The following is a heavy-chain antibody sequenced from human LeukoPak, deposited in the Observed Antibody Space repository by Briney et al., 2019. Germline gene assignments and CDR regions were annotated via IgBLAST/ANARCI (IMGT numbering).Heavy chain of an antibody. Sequence: SETLSLTCTVSGGSISSADYYWSWIRQPPGKGLEWSGYIYYSGSTYYNPSLKSRVTISVGTSKNQFSLKLSSVTAADTAVYYCARDSYYYGSGSYFPPDYWGQGTLVTVSS. CDR1: GGSISSADYY. CDR2: IYYSGST. J-gene: IGHJ4*02. V-gene: IGHV4-30-4*01. CDR3: ARDSYYYGSGSYFPPDY. D-gene: IGHD3-10*01.